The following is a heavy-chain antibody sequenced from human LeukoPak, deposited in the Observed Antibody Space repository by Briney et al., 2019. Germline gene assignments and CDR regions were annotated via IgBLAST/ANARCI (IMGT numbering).Heavy chain of an antibody. V-gene: IGHV3-74*01. D-gene: IGHD3-22*01. J-gene: IGHJ4*02. CDR3: ARSMISGSDY. Sequence: GGFLRLSCAASGFTFSSSWMHWVRQAPGKGLVWVSRINPDGSSTTYADSVKGRFTISRDNAKNTAYLQMNSLRVEDTAMYYCARSMISGSDYWGQGTLVTVSS. CDR1: GFTFSSSW. CDR2: INPDGSST.